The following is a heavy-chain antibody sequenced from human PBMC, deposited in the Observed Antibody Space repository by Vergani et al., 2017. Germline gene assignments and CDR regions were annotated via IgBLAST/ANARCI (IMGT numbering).Heavy chain of an antibody. V-gene: IGHV4-59*08. Sequence: QVQLQESGPGLVKPSETLSLTCTVSGGSISSYYWSWIRQPPGKGLEWIGYIYHTGSAYYNPSLKSRVTISVDTSKNQFSLKLSSVTAADTAVYYCARHRGDYDRGGMDVWGQGTTVTVSS. J-gene: IGHJ6*02. CDR2: IYHTGSA. CDR3: ARHRGDYDRGGMDV. D-gene: IGHD4-17*01. CDR1: GGSISSYY.